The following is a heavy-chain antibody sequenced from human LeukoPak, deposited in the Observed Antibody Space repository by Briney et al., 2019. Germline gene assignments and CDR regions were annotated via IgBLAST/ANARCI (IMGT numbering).Heavy chain of an antibody. CDR2: IRYDGSNK. CDR3: AKALYYYDNSGYYRGFDY. CDR1: GFTFSSYG. J-gene: IGHJ4*02. Sequence: PGGSLRLSCAASGFTFSSYGMHWVRQAPGKGLEWVAFIRYDGSNKYYADSVKGRFTISRDNSKNTLYLQMNSLRAEDTAVYYCAKALYYYDNSGYYRGFDYWGQGTLVTVSS. D-gene: IGHD3-22*01. V-gene: IGHV3-30*02.